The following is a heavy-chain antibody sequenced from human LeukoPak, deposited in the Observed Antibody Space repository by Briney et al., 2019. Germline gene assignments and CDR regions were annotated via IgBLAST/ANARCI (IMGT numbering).Heavy chain of an antibody. CDR1: GGSISSSGYY. Sequence: PSETLSLTCTVSGGSISSSGYYWVWIRQPPGKGLEWIGSISYSGGTYYNPSLKSRVTISIDTSKKQFSLNVISATAADTAVYYCARHGSPSYDYVWGSYRRNDDGPFDYWGQGTLVTVSS. CDR3: ARHGSPSYDYVWGSYRRNDDGPFDY. V-gene: IGHV4-39*07. D-gene: IGHD3-16*02. J-gene: IGHJ4*02. CDR2: ISYSGGT.